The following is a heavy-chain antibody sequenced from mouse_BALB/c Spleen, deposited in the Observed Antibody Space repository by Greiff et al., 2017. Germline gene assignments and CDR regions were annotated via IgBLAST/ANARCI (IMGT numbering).Heavy chain of an antibody. CDR3: ARPHYDYGVSWFAY. Sequence: VQLQQSGAELAKPGASVKMSCKASGYTFTSYWMHWVKQRPGQGLEWIGYINPSTGYTEYNQKFKDKATLTADKSSSTAYMQLSSLTSEDSAVYYCARPHYDYGVSWFAYWGQGTLVTVSA. D-gene: IGHD2-4*01. CDR1: GYTFTSYW. J-gene: IGHJ3*01. CDR2: INPSTGYT. V-gene: IGHV1-7*01.